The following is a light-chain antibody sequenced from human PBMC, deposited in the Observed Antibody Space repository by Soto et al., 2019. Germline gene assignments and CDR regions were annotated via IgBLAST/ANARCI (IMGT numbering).Light chain of an antibody. CDR3: SSYTSSSTQV. J-gene: IGLJ1*01. CDR1: SSDVGGYNY. CDR2: EVS. V-gene: IGLV2-14*01. Sequence: QAVVTQPASVSGSPGQSITISCTGTSSDVGGYNYVSWCQQHPGKAPKLMIYEVSNRPSGVSNRFSGSKSGNTASLTISGLQAEDEADYYCSSYTSSSTQVFGTGTKVTVL.